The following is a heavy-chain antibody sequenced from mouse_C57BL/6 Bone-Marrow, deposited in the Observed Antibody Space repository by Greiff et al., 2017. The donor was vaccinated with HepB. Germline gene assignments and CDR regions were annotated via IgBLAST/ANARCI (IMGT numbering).Heavy chain of an antibody. CDR1: GYTFTDYN. CDR2: INPNNGGT. J-gene: IGHJ4*01. Sequence: VPLKESGPELVKPGASVKIPCKASGYTFTDYNMDWVKQSHGKSLEWIGDINPNNGGTIYNQKFKGKATLTVDKSSSTAYMELRSLTSEDTAVYYCERAWLLRAMECWGQGTSVTVAS. D-gene: IGHD2-3*01. V-gene: IGHV1-18*01. CDR3: ERAWLLRAMEC.